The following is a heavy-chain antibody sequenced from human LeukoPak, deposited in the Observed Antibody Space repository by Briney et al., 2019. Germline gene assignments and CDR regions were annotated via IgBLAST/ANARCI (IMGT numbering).Heavy chain of an antibody. CDR1: GGSISSYY. J-gene: IGHJ5*02. CDR3: ARGVDRAKMRT. D-gene: IGHD5-18*01. CDR2: IYYSGST. V-gene: IGHV4-59*01. Sequence: SETLSLTCTVSGGSISSYYWSWIRQPPGKGLEWIGYIYYSGSTNYNPSLKSRVTISVDTSKNQFSLKLNSVTTADSAIYYCARGVDRAKMRTWGQGTLVTVSS.